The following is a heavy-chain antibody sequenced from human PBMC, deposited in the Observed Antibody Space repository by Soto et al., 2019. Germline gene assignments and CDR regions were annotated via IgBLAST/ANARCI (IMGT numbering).Heavy chain of an antibody. Sequence: ASVKVSCKASGYSFTNYGVTWVRQAPGQGLEWMGWISAFNGNTHYAQNLQGGVTMTTDASTSTAYMELRSLRSDDTAVYYCARDRGVAPPVAGNTHYYYYMDVWGKGTTVTVSS. D-gene: IGHD6-19*01. CDR2: ISAFNGNT. V-gene: IGHV1-18*01. CDR3: ARDRGVAPPVAGNTHYYYYMDV. J-gene: IGHJ6*03. CDR1: GYSFTNYG.